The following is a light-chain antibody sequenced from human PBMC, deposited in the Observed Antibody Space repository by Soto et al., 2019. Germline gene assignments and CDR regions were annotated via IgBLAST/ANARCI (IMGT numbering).Light chain of an antibody. CDR3: SSYTSSSTYV. CDR1: SNDVGGYNY. J-gene: IGLJ1*01. CDR2: DVS. Sequence: QSVLTQPASVSGSPGQSITISCTGTSNDVGGYNYVSWYQQHPGKVPKLMIYDVSNRPSGVSNRFSGSKSGNTASLTISGLQGEDEADYYCSSYTSSSTYVFGTGTKVTVL. V-gene: IGLV2-14*01.